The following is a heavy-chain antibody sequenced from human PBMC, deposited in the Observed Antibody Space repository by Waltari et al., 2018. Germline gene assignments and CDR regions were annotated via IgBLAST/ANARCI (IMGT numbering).Heavy chain of an antibody. CDR2: TSHDESHK. Sequence: QVQLVGSGGGVVQPGRSLRLSCAASGFTFSPYTMHWVRQAPGKGLEWVAVTSHDESHKYYADSVKGRFTISKDNSKNTLYLQMNSLSTEDTAMYYCARDDRDGLPDYFDFWGQGTLVTVSS. J-gene: IGHJ4*02. V-gene: IGHV3-30*01. CDR3: ARDDRDGLPDYFDF. D-gene: IGHD2-8*01. CDR1: GFTFSPYT.